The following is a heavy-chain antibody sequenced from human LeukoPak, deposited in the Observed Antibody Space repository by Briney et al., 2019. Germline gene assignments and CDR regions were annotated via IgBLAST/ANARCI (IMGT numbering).Heavy chain of an antibody. J-gene: IGHJ4*02. D-gene: IGHD3-10*01. CDR1: GFTFSSYA. V-gene: IGHV3-23*01. CDR2: ISGSGGST. CDR3: AKGAHVLLWFGELLPTDY. Sequence: AGGSLRLSCAASGFTFSSYAMSRVRQAPGKGLEWVSAISGSGGSTYYADSVKGRFTISRDNSKNTLYLQMNSLRAEDTAVYYCAKGAHVLLWFGELLPTDYWGQGTLVTVSS.